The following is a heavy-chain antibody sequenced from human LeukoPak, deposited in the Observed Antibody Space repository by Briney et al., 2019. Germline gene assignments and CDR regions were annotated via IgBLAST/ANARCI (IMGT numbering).Heavy chain of an antibody. J-gene: IGHJ4*02. V-gene: IGHV3-11*01. Sequence: GCSLTLSCAASGFIFSDYYMRWGRQPPGKGLEAGSYISSICSSIYFVDSVQGRFTISRDNAKNSLYLQMNSLRAEDTAVYYCARGWGFYYGSGSYYPYDYWGQGTLVTVSS. D-gene: IGHD3-10*01. CDR3: ARGWGFYYGSGSYYPYDY. CDR1: GFIFSDYY. CDR2: ISSICSSI.